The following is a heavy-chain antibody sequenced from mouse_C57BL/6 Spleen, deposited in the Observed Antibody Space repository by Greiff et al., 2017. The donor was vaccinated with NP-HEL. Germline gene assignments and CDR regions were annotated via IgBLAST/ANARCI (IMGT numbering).Heavy chain of an antibody. Sequence: VKLQESGPGLVKPSQSLSLTCSVTGYSITSGYYWNWIRQFPGNKLEWMGYISYDGSNNYNPSLKNRISITRDTSKNQFFLKLNSVTTEDTATYYCARKAAPWYFDVWGTGTTVTVSS. J-gene: IGHJ1*03. CDR1: GYSITSGYY. V-gene: IGHV3-6*01. CDR3: ARKAAPWYFDV. CDR2: ISYDGSN.